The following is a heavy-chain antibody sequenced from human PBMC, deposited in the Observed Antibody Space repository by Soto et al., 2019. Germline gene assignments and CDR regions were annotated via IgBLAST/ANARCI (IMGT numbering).Heavy chain of an antibody. Sequence: SVKVSCKASGGTFSSYAISWVRQAPGQGLEWMGGIIPIFGTANYAQKFQGRVTITADESTSTAYMELSSLRSEDTAVYYCARATLAVVAATPFSCWFDPWGQGTLVTVSS. CDR1: GGTFSSYA. V-gene: IGHV1-69*13. D-gene: IGHD2-15*01. J-gene: IGHJ5*02. CDR2: IIPIFGTA. CDR3: ARATLAVVAATPFSCWFDP.